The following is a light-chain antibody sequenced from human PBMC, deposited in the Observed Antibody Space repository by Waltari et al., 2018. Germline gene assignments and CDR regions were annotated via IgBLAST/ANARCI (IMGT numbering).Light chain of an antibody. CDR2: KAS. Sequence: DIQLTQSPSTLSASVGDRVTITCRASESISRWLAWYQLKPGRATRLLSYKASTLESGVSCRFSVSGSGRVFSLTISSLESDGFATDDCQRYNGFLSSFGQGTKLEIK. V-gene: IGKV1-5*03. CDR1: ESISRW. J-gene: IGKJ2*01. CDR3: QRYNGFLSS.